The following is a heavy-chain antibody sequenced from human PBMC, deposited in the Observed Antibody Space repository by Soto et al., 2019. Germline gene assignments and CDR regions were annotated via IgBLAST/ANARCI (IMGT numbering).Heavy chain of an antibody. J-gene: IGHJ6*02. V-gene: IGHV3-30*18. Sequence: QVQLVESGGGVVQPGRSLRLSCAASGFTFSSYGMHWVRQAPGKGLEWVAIISYDGSNKYCADSVKGRFTISRDNSKNTLYLQMNSLRPEDTGVYYCAKVDSRGGQYSYATDVWGQGTTVTVSS. D-gene: IGHD6-13*01. CDR2: ISYDGSNK. CDR3: AKVDSRGGQYSYATDV. CDR1: GFTFSSYG.